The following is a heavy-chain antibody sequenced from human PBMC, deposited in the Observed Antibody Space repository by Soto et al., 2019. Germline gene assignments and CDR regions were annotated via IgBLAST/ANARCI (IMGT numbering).Heavy chain of an antibody. CDR1: GFIVSDNY. Sequence: GGSLRLSCAASGFIVSDNYINWVRQAPGKGLEWVSVTYTGGYTYYADSVKGRFTISRDNSKNTLYLQMNSLRAEDTAVYYCAGEVSGTSFDYCGQGTLVTVSS. D-gene: IGHD1-7*01. V-gene: IGHV3-53*01. CDR2: TYTGGYT. CDR3: AGEVSGTSFDY. J-gene: IGHJ4*02.